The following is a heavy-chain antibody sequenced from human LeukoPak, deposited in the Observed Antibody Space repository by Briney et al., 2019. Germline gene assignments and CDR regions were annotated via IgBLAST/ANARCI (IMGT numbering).Heavy chain of an antibody. CDR1: GYSISSGRY. V-gene: IGHV4-38-2*01. J-gene: IGHJ4*02. Sequence: PSETLSLTCAVSGYSISSGRYWGWIRQPPGKGLEWIGSDFHSGTTYYNPSLKSRVTISVDTSKNQFSLNLRSVTAADTAVYYCARSLSTSGIDYWGQGTLVTVSS. CDR2: DFHSGTT. CDR3: ARSLSTSGIDY. D-gene: IGHD2-2*01.